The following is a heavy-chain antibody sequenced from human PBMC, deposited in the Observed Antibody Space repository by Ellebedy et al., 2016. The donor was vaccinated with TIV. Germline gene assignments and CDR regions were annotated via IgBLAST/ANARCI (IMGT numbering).Heavy chain of an antibody. Sequence: GGSLRLXXAASGFIFDDYDMSWVRQAPGKGLEWVSGINWNGTSTGYADSVKGRFTISRDNAKNSLYLQMDSLKTEDAALYYCAKESGFGSEGLDSWGRGSLVTVSS. V-gene: IGHV3-20*03. CDR2: INWNGTST. CDR3: AKESGFGSEGLDS. D-gene: IGHD3-10*01. CDR1: GFIFDDYD. J-gene: IGHJ4*02.